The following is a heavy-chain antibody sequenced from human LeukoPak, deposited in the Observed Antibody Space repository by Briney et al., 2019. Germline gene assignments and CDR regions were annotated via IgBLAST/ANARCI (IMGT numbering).Heavy chain of an antibody. CDR3: AKDTRKLGHYFDY. V-gene: IGHV3-74*01. Sequence: GGSLRLSCAASGFTFSSYWMHWVRQAPGKGLVWVSRINSDGSSTSYADSVKGRFTISRDNAKNTLYLQMNSLRAEDTAVYYCAKDTRKLGHYFDYWGQGTLVTVSS. D-gene: IGHD7-27*01. CDR1: GFTFSSYW. CDR2: INSDGSST. J-gene: IGHJ4*02.